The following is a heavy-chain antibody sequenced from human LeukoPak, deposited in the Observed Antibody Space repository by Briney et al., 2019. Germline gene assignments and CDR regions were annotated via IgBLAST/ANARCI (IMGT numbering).Heavy chain of an antibody. D-gene: IGHD3-16*01. J-gene: IGHJ4*02. CDR3: ARGGRLFDY. CDR2: IYYSGST. V-gene: IGHV4-39*01. CDR1: GGSISSSSYY. Sequence: PSETLSLTCTVSGGSISSSSYYWGWIRQHPGKGLEWIGSIYYSGSTYYNPSLKSRVTLSVDTSKNQFSLKLSAVAAADTAVYYCARGGRLFDYWGQGTLVTVSS.